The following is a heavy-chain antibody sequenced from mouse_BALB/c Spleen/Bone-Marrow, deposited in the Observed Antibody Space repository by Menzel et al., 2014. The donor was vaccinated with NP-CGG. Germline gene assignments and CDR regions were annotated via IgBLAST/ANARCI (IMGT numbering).Heavy chain of an antibody. J-gene: IGHJ1*01. CDR3: ARPPYYGSSEWYFDV. D-gene: IGHD1-1*01. CDR1: GSTFSSYA. CDR2: ISSGGSYT. V-gene: IGHV5-9-3*01. Sequence: EVQRVESGGGLVKPGGSLKLSCAASGSTFSSYAMSWVRQTPEKRLEWVATISSGGSYTYYPDSVKGRFTISRDNAKNTLYLQMSSLRSEDTAMYYCARPPYYGSSEWYFDVWGAGTTVTVSS.